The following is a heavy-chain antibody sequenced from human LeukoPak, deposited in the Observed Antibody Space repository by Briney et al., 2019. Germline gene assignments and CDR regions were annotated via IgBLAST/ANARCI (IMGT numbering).Heavy chain of an antibody. D-gene: IGHD2-15*01. V-gene: IGHV3-7*01. CDR2: IKQDGSEK. CDR3: ARAEEYCSGGSCRFDP. Sequence: LGGSLRLSCAASGFTFSSYWMSWVRQAPGKGLEWVANIKQDGSEKYYVDSVKGRFTISRNNAKNSLYLQMNSLRAEDTAVYYCARAEEYCSGGSCRFDPWGQGTLVTVSS. CDR1: GFTFSSYW. J-gene: IGHJ5*02.